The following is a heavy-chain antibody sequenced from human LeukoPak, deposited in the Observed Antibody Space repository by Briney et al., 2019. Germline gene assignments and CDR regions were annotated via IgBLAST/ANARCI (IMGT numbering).Heavy chain of an antibody. CDR3: ARGATPHYYGSGSYYHFDY. J-gene: IGHJ4*02. CDR2: ISAYNGNT. D-gene: IGHD3-10*01. CDR1: GYTFTGYY. V-gene: IGHV1-18*04. Sequence: ASVKVSCKASGYTFTGYYMHWVRQAPGQGLEWMGWISAYNGNTNYAQKLQGRVTMTTDTSTSTAYMELRSLRSDDTAVYYCARGATPHYYGSGSYYHFDYWGQGTLVTVSS.